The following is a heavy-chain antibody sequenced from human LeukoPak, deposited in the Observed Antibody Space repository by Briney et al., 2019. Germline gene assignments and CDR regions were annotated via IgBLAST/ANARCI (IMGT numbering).Heavy chain of an antibody. J-gene: IGHJ3*01. CDR2: LSYNGKDK. CDR3: ASPQGIGTSCYWRDAFDV. Sequence: GRPLRLSCAPSGFPFSLYAVLCVRRSPDKGLEGVALLSYNGKDKYYADSVKGRFTISRDNSKNTLYLQMNSLTAEDTAMYYCASPQGIGTSCYWRDAFDVWGQGTMVTVSS. V-gene: IGHV3-30*17. D-gene: IGHD2-2*01. CDR1: GFPFSLYA.